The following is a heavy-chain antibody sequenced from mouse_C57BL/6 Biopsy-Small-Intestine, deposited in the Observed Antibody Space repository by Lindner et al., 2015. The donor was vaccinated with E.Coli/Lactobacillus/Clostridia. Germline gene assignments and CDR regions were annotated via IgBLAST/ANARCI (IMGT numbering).Heavy chain of an antibody. CDR2: INPYNGGT. Sequence: VQLQESGPVLVKPGASVKMSCKASGYTFTDYYMNWVKQSHGKSLEWIGVINPYNGGTSYNQKFKGKATLTVDKSSSTAYMELNSLTSEDSAVYYCASDEDDYDGWFAYWGQGTLVTVSA. V-gene: IGHV1-19*01. J-gene: IGHJ3*01. CDR3: ASDEDDYDGWFAY. D-gene: IGHD2-4*01. CDR1: GYTFTDYY.